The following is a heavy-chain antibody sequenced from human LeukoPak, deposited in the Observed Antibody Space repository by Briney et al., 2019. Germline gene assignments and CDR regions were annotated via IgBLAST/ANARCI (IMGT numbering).Heavy chain of an antibody. CDR2: IYYSGST. CDR3: ARSPFPDFWSGTGAFDI. Sequence: SETLSLTCTVSGGSISSGDYYWSWIRQPPGKGLEWIGYIYYSGSTYYNPSLKSRVTISADTSKNQFSLKLSSVTAADTAVYYCARSPFPDFWSGTGAFDIWGQGTMVTVSS. CDR1: GGSISSGDYY. D-gene: IGHD3-3*01. V-gene: IGHV4-30-4*08. J-gene: IGHJ3*02.